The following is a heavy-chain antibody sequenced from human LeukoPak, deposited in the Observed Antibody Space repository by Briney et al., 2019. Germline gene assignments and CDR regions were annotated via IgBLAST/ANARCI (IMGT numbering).Heavy chain of an antibody. V-gene: IGHV4-31*03. Sequence: SETLSLTCTASGGSSSSGGYYWSWIRQHPGRGLEWIGYIYYSGSTYYNPSLKSRVTISVDTSKNQFSLKLSSVTAADRAVYYCARGRYCSGGSCYSEVDYWGQGTLVTVSA. CDR2: IYYSGST. CDR1: GGSSSSGGYY. D-gene: IGHD2-15*01. J-gene: IGHJ4*02. CDR3: ARGRYCSGGSCYSEVDY.